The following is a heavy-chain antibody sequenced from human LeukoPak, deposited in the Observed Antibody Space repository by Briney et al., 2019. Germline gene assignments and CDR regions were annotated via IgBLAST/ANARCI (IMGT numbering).Heavy chain of an antibody. D-gene: IGHD2-2*01. CDR2: INQDGSEK. Sequence: GGSLRLSCTASGFTFSDYYMTWVRQAPGKGLEWVVNINQDGSEKYYVDALQGRFTISRDNAKNSLYLQMDSLRVEDTATYYCARWRGSTSEDSDYWGQGTLVTVSS. J-gene: IGHJ4*02. CDR3: ARWRGSTSEDSDY. CDR1: GFTFSDYY. V-gene: IGHV3-7*01.